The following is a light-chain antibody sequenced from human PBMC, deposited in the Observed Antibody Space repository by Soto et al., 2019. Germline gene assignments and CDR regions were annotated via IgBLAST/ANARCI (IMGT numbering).Light chain of an antibody. J-gene: IGKJ3*01. CDR1: QDIANN. CDR3: QQYDNYPYT. V-gene: IGKV1-16*01. Sequence: DIQMTQSPFSLSASVGDRVTITCRASQDIANNLAWFQQKPGKAPQSLIYDASTLQSGVPSTFIGGGSGTDFTLTITSLQPEHFATYYCQQYDNYPYTFGPGTKVDIK. CDR2: DAS.